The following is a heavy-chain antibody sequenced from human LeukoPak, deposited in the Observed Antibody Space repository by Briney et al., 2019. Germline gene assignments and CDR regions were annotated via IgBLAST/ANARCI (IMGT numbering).Heavy chain of an antibody. Sequence: GGSLRLSCAASGFTFSSYSMSWVRQAPGKGLEWVANIKQDGSEKYYVDSVKGRFTISRDNANNSLFLQMNSLRAEDTAVYYCAKALGYYDIKGFDPWGQGTLVTVSS. J-gene: IGHJ5*02. CDR3: AKALGYYDIKGFDP. V-gene: IGHV3-7*03. D-gene: IGHD3-22*01. CDR1: GFTFSSYS. CDR2: IKQDGSEK.